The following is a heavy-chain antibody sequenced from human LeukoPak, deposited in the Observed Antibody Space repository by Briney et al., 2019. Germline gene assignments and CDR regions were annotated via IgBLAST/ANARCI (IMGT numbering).Heavy chain of an antibody. J-gene: IGHJ4*02. Sequence: GGSLRLSCAASGFTFSDYYMNWIRQAPGKGLEWVSYISSSGSTIYYTDSVKGRFTISRDNAKNSLYLQMNRLRAEDTAVYYCARDGKYSYGAPFDYWGQGTLVTVSS. V-gene: IGHV3-11*01. D-gene: IGHD5-18*01. CDR3: ARDGKYSYGAPFDY. CDR1: GFTFSDYY. CDR2: ISSSGSTI.